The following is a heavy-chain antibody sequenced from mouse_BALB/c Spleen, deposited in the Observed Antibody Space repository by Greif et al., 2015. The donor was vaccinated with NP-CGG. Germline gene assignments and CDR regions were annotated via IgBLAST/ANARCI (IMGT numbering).Heavy chain of an antibody. D-gene: IGHD2-14*01. V-gene: IGHV1S81*02. J-gene: IGHJ2*01. CDR2: INPSNGGT. CDR1: GYTFTSYY. CDR3: TRYYRYYIDY. Sequence: QVQLKESGAELVKPGASVKLSCKASGYTFTSYYLYWVKQRPGQGLEWIGEINPSNGGTNFNEKFKNKATLTVAKSSSTAYMQLSSLSSEDSAVYYCTRYYRYYIDYWGQGTTLTVSS.